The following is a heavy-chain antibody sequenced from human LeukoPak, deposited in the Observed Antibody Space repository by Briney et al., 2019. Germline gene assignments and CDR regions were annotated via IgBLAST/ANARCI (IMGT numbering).Heavy chain of an antibody. Sequence: SETLSLTCTVSGGSISSYYWSWIRQPPGKGLEWIGDIYYSGSTNYNPSLKSRVTISVDTSKNQFSLKLSSVTAADTAVYYCARGEIFYYDSSGYQYYFDYWGQGTLVTVSS. D-gene: IGHD3-22*01. V-gene: IGHV4-59*08. J-gene: IGHJ4*02. CDR3: ARGEIFYYDSSGYQYYFDY. CDR2: IYYSGST. CDR1: GGSISSYY.